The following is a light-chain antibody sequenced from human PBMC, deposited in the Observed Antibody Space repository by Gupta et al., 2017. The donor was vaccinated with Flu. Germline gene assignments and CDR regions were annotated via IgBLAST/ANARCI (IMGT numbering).Light chain of an antibody. J-gene: IGLJ2*01. V-gene: IGLV2-14*01. CDR1: SSDVGGYNY. CDR3: SSYTSSSTGV. Sequence: QSALTQPASVSGSPGQSITISCTGTSSDVGGYNYVSWYQQHPGKAPKVMIYEVSHRPSGVSKRFSGSKSGNTASLTISGLQAEDEADYYCSSYTSSSTGVFGGGTKLTVL. CDR2: EVS.